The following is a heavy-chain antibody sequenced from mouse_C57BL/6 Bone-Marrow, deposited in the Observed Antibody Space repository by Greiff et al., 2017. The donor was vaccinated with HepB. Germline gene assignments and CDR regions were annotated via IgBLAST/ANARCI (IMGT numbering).Heavy chain of an antibody. V-gene: IGHV1-81*01. Sequence: VQGVESGAELARPGASVKLSCKASGYTFTSYGISWVKQRTGQGLEWIGEIYPRSGNTYYNEKFKGKATLTADKSSSTAYMELRSLTSEDSAVYFCARSGITTVVAPFAYWGQGTLVTVSA. CDR3: ARSGITTVVAPFAY. D-gene: IGHD1-1*01. CDR2: IYPRSGNT. CDR1: GYTFTSYG. J-gene: IGHJ3*01.